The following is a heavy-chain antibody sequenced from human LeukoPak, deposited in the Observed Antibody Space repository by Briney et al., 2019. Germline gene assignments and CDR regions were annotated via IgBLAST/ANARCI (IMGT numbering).Heavy chain of an antibody. CDR1: GFTFSSYA. V-gene: IGHV3-23*01. J-gene: IGHJ3*02. CDR3: AKLRLVRNAFDI. D-gene: IGHD6-6*01. CDR2: ISGSGGST. Sequence: GGSLRLSCAASGFTFSSYAMSWVRQAPGKGLEWVSAISGSGGSTYYADSVKGRSTISRDNSKNTLYLQMNSLRAEDTAVYYCAKLRLVRNAFDIWGQGTMVTVSS.